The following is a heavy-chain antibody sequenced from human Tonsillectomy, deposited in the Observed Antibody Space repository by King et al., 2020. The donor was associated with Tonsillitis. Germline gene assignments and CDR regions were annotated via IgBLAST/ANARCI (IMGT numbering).Heavy chain of an antibody. Sequence: VQLQQWGAGLLKPSETLSLTCAVYGGSFSDYYWSWIRQPPGKGLEWIGEINHSGYTNYNPSLKSRVTISIDTSKNQFSLKLSSVTAADTTVYYCARGHYGEMGFDYWGQGTLVTVSS. D-gene: IGHD4-17*01. CDR3: ARGHYGEMGFDY. J-gene: IGHJ4*02. CDR1: GGSFSDYY. V-gene: IGHV4-34*01. CDR2: INHSGYT.